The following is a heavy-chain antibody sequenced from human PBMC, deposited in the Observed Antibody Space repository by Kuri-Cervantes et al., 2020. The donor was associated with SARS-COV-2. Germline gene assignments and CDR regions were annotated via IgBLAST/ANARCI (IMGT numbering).Heavy chain of an antibody. D-gene: IGHD4-23*01. CDR2: INTNTGNP. V-gene: IGHV7-4-1*02. J-gene: IGHJ3*01. Sequence: ASVKVSCKASGYTFTSYAMNWVRQAPGQGLEWMGWINTNTGNPMYAQGFTGHFVFSLDTSVNTAYLQISSLKTEDTAVYYCARGDYGGSSNGGGNAFDFWGQGTMVTVSS. CDR3: ARGDYGGSSNGGGNAFDF. CDR1: GYTFTSYA.